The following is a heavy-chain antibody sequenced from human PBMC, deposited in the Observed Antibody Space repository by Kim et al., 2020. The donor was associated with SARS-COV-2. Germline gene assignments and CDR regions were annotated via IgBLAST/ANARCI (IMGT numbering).Heavy chain of an antibody. V-gene: IGHV4-39*01. CDR3: ARQMGITMIVVVISTHFDY. J-gene: IGHJ4*02. Sequence: LKSRVTISVDTSKNQFSLKLSSVTAADTAVYYCARQMGITMIVVVISTHFDYWGQGTLVTVSS. D-gene: IGHD3-22*01.